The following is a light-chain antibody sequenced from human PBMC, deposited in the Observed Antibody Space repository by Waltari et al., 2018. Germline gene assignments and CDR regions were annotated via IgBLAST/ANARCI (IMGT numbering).Light chain of an antibody. J-gene: IGLJ2*01. V-gene: IGLV2-14*03. CDR1: SSDVGGYNY. CDR3: SSYTSSSLVV. Sequence: QSALTQPASVSGSPGQSITISCTGTSSDVGGYNYVSWYQQHPGKAPKLMIYDVRNRPAAVSNRFSCSKAGNTASLTISGLQAEDEADYYCSSYTSSSLVVFGGGTKLTVL. CDR2: DVR.